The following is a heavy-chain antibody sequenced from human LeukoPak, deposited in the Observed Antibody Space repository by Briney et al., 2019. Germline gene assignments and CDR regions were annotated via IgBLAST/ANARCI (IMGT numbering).Heavy chain of an antibody. D-gene: IGHD4-23*01. Sequence: ASVKVSCKASGYSFSSYAVSWVRQAPRQGLEWMGWISGYNGKTNYARRLQGRVTMTTDTSTSTAYMELRSLTSDDTAVYYCARSTTVVTPDAFDIWGQGTMVTVSS. CDR3: ARSTTVVTPDAFDI. V-gene: IGHV1-18*01. J-gene: IGHJ3*02. CDR2: ISGYNGKT. CDR1: GYSFSSYA.